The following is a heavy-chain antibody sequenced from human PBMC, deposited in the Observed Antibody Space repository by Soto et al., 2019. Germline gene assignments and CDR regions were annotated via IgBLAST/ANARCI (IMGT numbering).Heavy chain of an antibody. CDR2: ISAYNGNT. V-gene: IGHV1-18*01. CDR3: ARAYSSGWYEVQGRKFDP. CDR1: GYTFTSYG. D-gene: IGHD6-19*01. Sequence: XSVKVSYKSSGYTFTSYGITLVRHPPGQGLEWMGWISAYNGNTNYAQKLQGRVTMTTDTSTSTAYMELRSLRSDDTAVYYCARAYSSGWYEVQGRKFDPWGQGTLVTVSS. J-gene: IGHJ5*02.